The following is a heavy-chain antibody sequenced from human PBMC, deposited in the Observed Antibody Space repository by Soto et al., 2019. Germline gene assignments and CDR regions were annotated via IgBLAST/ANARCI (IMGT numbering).Heavy chain of an antibody. J-gene: IGHJ4*02. CDR3: ARVLITVTRMYYFDY. V-gene: IGHV4-34*01. D-gene: IGHD4-17*01. CDR2: INHSGST. Sequence: SETLSLTCAVYGGSFSGYYWSWIRQPPGKGLEWIGEINHSGSTNYNPSLKSRVTISVDTSKNQFSLKLSSVTAADTAVYYCARVLITVTRMYYFDYWGQGTLVTVSS. CDR1: GGSFSGYY.